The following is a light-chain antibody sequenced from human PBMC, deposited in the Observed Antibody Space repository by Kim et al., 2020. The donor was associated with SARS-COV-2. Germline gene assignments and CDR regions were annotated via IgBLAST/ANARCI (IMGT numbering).Light chain of an antibody. V-gene: IGKV3-15*01. CDR1: QSVSSN. CDR3: QQYHDWPPYT. J-gene: IGKJ2*01. Sequence: PGERATLSCRASQSVSSNFAWYQQKPGQPPRLLIYVTSTRATGVPARFSGSGSGTEFTLTISSLQSEDLAVYFCQQYHDWPPYTCGQGTKLEI. CDR2: VTS.